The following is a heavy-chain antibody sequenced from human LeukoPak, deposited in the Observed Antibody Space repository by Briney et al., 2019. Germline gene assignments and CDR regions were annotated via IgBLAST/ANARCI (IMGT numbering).Heavy chain of an antibody. J-gene: IGHJ4*02. CDR1: GGSISSYY. V-gene: IGHV4-59*01. D-gene: IGHD5-18*01. Sequence: PSETLSLTCTVSGGSISSYYWTWIRQPPGKGLEWIGYIYGTVKTDYNPSLRSRVTISLDMSKDQFSLTLKSVTAADTAVYYCARGRKYTSGYRVTELGSGYSDYWGQGTLVTVSS. CDR3: ARGRKYTSGYRVTELGSGYSDY. CDR2: IYGTVKT.